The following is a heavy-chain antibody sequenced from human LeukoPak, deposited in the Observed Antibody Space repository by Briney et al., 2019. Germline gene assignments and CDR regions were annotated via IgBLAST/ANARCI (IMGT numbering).Heavy chain of an antibody. V-gene: IGHV3-21*04. J-gene: IGHJ4*02. Sequence: GGSLRLSCAASGFTFSSYSMNWVRQAPGKGLEWVSSISSSSSYIYYADSVKGRFTISRDNAKNSLYLQMSSLRAEDTAVYYCAKDPKGRIVAAGYGGGFDYWGQGTLVTVSS. D-gene: IGHD6-13*01. CDR2: ISSSSSYI. CDR3: AKDPKGRIVAAGYGGGFDY. CDR1: GFTFSSYS.